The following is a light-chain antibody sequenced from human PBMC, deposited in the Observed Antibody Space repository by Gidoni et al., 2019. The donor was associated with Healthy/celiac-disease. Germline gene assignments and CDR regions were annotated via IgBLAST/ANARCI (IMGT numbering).Light chain of an antibody. J-gene: IGKJ3*01. Sequence: DIQMTQSPSSLSASVGDRVTITCRASQSISSYLNWYQQKPGKAPKLLIYAASSLQSGVPSRFSGSGSGTDFTLTISSLQPEDFATYYCQQSYSTLGTFGPWIKVDIK. V-gene: IGKV1-39*01. CDR1: QSISSY. CDR2: AAS. CDR3: QQSYSTLGT.